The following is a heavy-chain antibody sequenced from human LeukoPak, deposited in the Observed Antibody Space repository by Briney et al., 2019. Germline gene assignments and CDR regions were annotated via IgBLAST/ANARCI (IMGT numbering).Heavy chain of an antibody. V-gene: IGHV4-59*08. CDR2: IYNGRST. CDR1: GASTSSRY. D-gene: IGHD6-19*01. J-gene: IGHJ4*02. Sequence: PSETLSLTCSASGASTSSRYWSWIRQPPGRTLEWIGHIYNGRSTKYNPSLTSRVTISVDTSKNQFSLRMTSVTAADTAIYYCAQTTGWPGFDFWGPGALVTVSS. CDR3: AQTTGWPGFDF.